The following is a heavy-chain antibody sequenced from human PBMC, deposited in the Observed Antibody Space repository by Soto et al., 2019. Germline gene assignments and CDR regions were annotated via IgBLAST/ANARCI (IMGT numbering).Heavy chain of an antibody. V-gene: IGHV3-33*01. CDR2: IWYDGSNK. D-gene: IGHD6-19*01. J-gene: IGHJ4*02. Sequence: QVQLVESGGGVVQPGRSLRLSCAASGFTFSSYGMHWVRQAPGKGLERVAVIWYDGSNKYYADSVKGRFTISRDNSKNTLYLQVNSLRAEDTAVYYCARDRYSSGWYDLDYWGQGTLVTVSS. CDR1: GFTFSSYG. CDR3: ARDRYSSGWYDLDY.